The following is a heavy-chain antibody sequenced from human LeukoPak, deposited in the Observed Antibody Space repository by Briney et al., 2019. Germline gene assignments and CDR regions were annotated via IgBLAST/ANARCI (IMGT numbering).Heavy chain of an antibody. D-gene: IGHD3-10*01. CDR1: GGSISSGSYY. V-gene: IGHV4-61*09. J-gene: IGHJ5*02. Sequence: PSETLSLTCTVSGGSISSGSYYWSWIRQPAGKGLEWIGHIYTSGSTNYNPSLKSRVTISVDTSKNQFSLKLSSVTAADTAVYYCASGFGWFDPWGQGTLVTVSS. CDR2: IYTSGST. CDR3: ASGFGWFDP.